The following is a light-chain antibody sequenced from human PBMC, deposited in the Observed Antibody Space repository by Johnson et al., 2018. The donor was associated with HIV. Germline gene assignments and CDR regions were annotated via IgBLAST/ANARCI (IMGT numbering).Light chain of an antibody. V-gene: IGLV1-44*01. CDR2: NNN. J-gene: IGLJ1*01. CDR3: AAWDDSLNGLV. CDR1: TSNIGSNT. Sequence: QSVLTQPPSASGTPGQRVTISCSGSTSNIGSNTVNWYQQLPGTAHKLLIYNNNQRPSGVPDRFSGSKSGTSASLAIRGLQTEDEAGYYCAAWDDSLNGLVFGTGTTVPV.